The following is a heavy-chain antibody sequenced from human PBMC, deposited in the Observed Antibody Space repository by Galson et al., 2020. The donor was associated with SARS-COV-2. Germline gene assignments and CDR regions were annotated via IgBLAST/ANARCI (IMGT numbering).Heavy chain of an antibody. V-gene: IGHV4-34*01. CDR2: INHSGST. Sequence: SETLSLTCAVYGGSFSGYYWSWIRQPPGKGLEWIGEINHSGSTNYNPSLKSRVTISVDTSKNQFSLKLSCVTAADTAVYYCSRGVVVPAVIKRGYSGYDRGGFDYWGQGTLVTVSS. D-gene: IGHD5-12*01. CDR1: GGSFSGYY. CDR3: SRGVVVPAVIKRGYSGYDRGGFDY. J-gene: IGHJ4*02.